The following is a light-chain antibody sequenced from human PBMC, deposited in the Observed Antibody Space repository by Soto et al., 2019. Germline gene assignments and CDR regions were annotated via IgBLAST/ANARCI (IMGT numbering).Light chain of an antibody. Sequence: EIVLTQSPGTLSLSPGERATLSCRASQSVSSSYLAWYQQKPGQAPRLLIYGASTRATGIPARFSGSGSGTEFTLSISSLQSEDVAVYYCQQYQNWPLTFGGGTKVDIK. CDR2: GAS. CDR3: QQYQNWPLT. CDR1: QSVSSSY. J-gene: IGKJ4*01. V-gene: IGKV3-15*01.